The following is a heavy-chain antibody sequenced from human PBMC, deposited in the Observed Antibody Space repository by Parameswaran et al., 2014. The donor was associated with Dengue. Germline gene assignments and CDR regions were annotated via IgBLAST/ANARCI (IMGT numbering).Heavy chain of an antibody. D-gene: IGHD3-10*01. CDR3: ARESHAMVRGVYYYYYMDV. V-gene: IGHV4-59*01. CDR1: AISSA. J-gene: IGHJ6*03. Sequence: AISSARWIRQPPGKGLEWIGYIYYSGSTNYNPSLNSRVTISVDTSKNQFSLKLSSVTAADTAVYYCARESHAMVRGVYYYYYMDVWGKGTTVTVSS. CDR2: IYYSGST.